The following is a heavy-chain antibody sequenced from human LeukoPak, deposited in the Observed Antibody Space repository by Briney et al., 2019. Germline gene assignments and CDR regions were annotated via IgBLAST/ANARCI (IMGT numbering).Heavy chain of an antibody. Sequence: GGSLRLSCEASGFTFSSYAMYWVRQAPGKGLEWVAVISYDGSKKYYADSVKGRFTISRDDPKNTVYLQMNNQRVEDTAVYYCAKVPPDYSNYWDDYWGQGTLVTVSS. CDR1: GFTFSSYA. D-gene: IGHD4-11*01. CDR2: ISYDGSKK. V-gene: IGHV3-30-3*01. CDR3: AKVPPDYSNYWDDY. J-gene: IGHJ4*02.